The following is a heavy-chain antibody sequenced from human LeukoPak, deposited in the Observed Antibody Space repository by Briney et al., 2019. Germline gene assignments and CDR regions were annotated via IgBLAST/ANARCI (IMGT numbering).Heavy chain of an antibody. D-gene: IGHD5-24*01. CDR1: GFTFSSYG. CDR2: ILYDGSNK. Sequence: GGSLRLSCAASGFTFSSYGFHWVRQAPGKGLEWVTAILYDGSNKDYADSVKGRFTISRDNSKNTVYLQMNSLRGEDTAVYYCAKIPRRDGSMSHYYYYGVDVWGQGTTVTVSS. CDR3: AKIPRRDGSMSHYYYYGVDV. J-gene: IGHJ6*02. V-gene: IGHV3-30*18.